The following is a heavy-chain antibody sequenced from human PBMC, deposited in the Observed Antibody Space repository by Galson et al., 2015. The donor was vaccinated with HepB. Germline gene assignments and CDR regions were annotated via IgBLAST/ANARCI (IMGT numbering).Heavy chain of an antibody. CDR1: GFIFSDYS. Sequence: SLRLSCAASGFIFSDYSMHWVRQAPGKGLEWVSGISSSGSYIFYADALEGRFTISRDNAKNSLFLHLSTLRAEDTAVYYCARWASPAAGDDDDALDIWGQGTMVIVAS. CDR3: ARWASPAAGDDDDALDI. V-gene: IGHV3-21*01. D-gene: IGHD2-21*01. J-gene: IGHJ3*02. CDR2: ISSSGSYI.